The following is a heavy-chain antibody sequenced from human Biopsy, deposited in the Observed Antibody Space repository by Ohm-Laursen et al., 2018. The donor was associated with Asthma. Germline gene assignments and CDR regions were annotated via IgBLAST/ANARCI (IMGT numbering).Heavy chain of an antibody. CDR3: ARVDVVATIIDY. V-gene: IGHV6-1*01. Sequence: QTLSLTCAISGDIVSNTRAVWSWIRQSPSRGLEWLGRTYYRSTWSTDYTVSLKSRMSIVPDTSKNHVSLQLNSVTPEDTAVYYCARVDVVATIIDYWGQGIPVTVSS. D-gene: IGHD5-12*01. CDR1: GDIVSNTRAV. CDR2: TYYRSTWST. J-gene: IGHJ4*02.